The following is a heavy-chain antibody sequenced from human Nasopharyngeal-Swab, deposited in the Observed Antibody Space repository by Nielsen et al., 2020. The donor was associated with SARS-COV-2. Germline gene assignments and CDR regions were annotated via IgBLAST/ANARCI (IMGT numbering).Heavy chain of an antibody. V-gene: IGHV4-59*01. CDR3: ARGGYSYGSALAWYMDV. J-gene: IGHJ6*03. Sequence: SETLSLTCTASGGSISSYYWSWIRQPPGKGLEWIGYIYYSGSTNYNPSLKSRVTISVDTSKNQFSLKLSSVTAADTAVYYCARGGYSYGSALAWYMDVWGKGTTVTVSS. D-gene: IGHD5-18*01. CDR2: IYYSGST. CDR1: GGSISSYY.